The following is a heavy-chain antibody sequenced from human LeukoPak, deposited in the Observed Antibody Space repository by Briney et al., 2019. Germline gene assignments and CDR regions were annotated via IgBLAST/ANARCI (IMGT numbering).Heavy chain of an antibody. V-gene: IGHV3-7*01. CDR3: ASTWNYLYFDY. Sequence: GGSLRLSCAGSGFTFSSYWMSWVRQAPGKGLEWVASIKRDGSEEYYVDSVKGRFTISRDNAKNSVYLQMNSLRAEDTAVYYCASTWNYLYFDYWGQGTLVTVSS. CDR1: GFTFSSYW. D-gene: IGHD1-7*01. J-gene: IGHJ4*02. CDR2: IKRDGSEE.